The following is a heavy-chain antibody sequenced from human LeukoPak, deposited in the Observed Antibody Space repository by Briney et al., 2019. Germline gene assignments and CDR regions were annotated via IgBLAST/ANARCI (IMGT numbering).Heavy chain of an antibody. Sequence: ASVKVPCKVSGYTLTELSMHWVRQAPGKGLEWMGGFDPEDGETIYAQKFQGRVTMTEDTSTDTAYMELSSLRSGDTAVYYCATRIAARRGYFDYWGQGTLVTVSS. CDR3: ATRIAARRGYFDY. CDR1: GYTLTELS. D-gene: IGHD6-6*01. J-gene: IGHJ4*02. V-gene: IGHV1-24*01. CDR2: FDPEDGET.